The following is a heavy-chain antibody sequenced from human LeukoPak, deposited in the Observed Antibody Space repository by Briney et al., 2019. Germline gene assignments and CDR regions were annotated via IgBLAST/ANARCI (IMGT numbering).Heavy chain of an antibody. Sequence: GGSLRLSCAPSGFTFSSYWTHWVRQAPGEGRVWVSRINSEGSSTSYADSVKGRFTISRDNAKNTLYLQMNSLRAEDTAVYYCARSHCGGDCYSGYFQEWGQGTLVTVSS. J-gene: IGHJ1*01. D-gene: IGHD2-21*02. V-gene: IGHV3-74*01. CDR2: INSEGSST. CDR3: ARSHCGGDCYSGYFQE. CDR1: GFTFSSYW.